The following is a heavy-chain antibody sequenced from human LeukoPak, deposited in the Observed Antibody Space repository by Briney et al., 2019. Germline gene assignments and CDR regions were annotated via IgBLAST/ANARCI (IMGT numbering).Heavy chain of an antibody. CDR3: ARDLPPAAGFDY. CDR1: GFTFSSYA. J-gene: IGHJ4*02. D-gene: IGHD6-13*01. Sequence: PGGSLRLSCAASGFTFSSYAMHWVRQAPGKGLEWVAVISYDGSNKYYADSVKGRFTISRDNSKNTLYLQMNSLRAEDTAVYYCARDLPPAAGFDYWGQGILVTVSS. CDR2: ISYDGSNK. V-gene: IGHV3-30*04.